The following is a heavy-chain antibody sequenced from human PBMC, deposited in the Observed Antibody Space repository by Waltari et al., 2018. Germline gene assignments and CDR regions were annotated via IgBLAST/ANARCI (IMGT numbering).Heavy chain of an antibody. Sequence: QAPGKGLEWVSAISGSGGSTYYADSVKGRFTISRDNSKNTLYLQMNSLRAEDMAVYYCAKRFEITMIVGKGIGAFDIWGQGTMVTVSS. V-gene: IGHV3-23*01. CDR3: AKRFEITMIVGKGIGAFDI. CDR2: ISGSGGST. J-gene: IGHJ3*02. D-gene: IGHD3-22*01.